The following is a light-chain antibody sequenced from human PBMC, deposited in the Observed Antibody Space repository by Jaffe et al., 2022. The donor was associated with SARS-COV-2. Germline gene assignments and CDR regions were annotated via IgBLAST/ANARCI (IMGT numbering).Light chain of an antibody. CDR1: QTIIYNPINKDC. CDR3: QQYYSSPPYS. J-gene: IGKJ2*03. Sequence: DIVMTQSPDSLAVSLGERATIKCKSSQTIIYNPINKDCLAWYQQKPGQPPKLLIYWASTRESGVPDRFSGSGSGTDFTLTISSLQAEDVAVYYCQQYYSSPPYSFGQGTKLEIK. CDR2: WAS. V-gene: IGKV4-1*01.